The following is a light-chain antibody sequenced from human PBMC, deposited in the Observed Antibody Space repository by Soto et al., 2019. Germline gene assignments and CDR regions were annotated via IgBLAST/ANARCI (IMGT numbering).Light chain of an antibody. CDR2: GAS. Sequence: EMVLTQSPGTLSLSPGERATLSCRASQSVSSSFLAWYQQKPGQAPRLLIYGASSRATGIPDRFSGSGSGTYFTLTSNGLEPEGCAVYYCQQYGSAPRTFGGGTKVEIK. CDR1: QSVSSSF. J-gene: IGKJ4*01. CDR3: QQYGSAPRT. V-gene: IGKV3-20*01.